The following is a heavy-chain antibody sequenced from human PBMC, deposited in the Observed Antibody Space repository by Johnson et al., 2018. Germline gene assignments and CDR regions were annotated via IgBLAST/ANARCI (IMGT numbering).Heavy chain of an antibody. J-gene: IGHJ1*01. CDR2: SSWNGGTI. CDR3: AKDMQSGLAVADTSYVQH. Sequence: VQLVQSGGGVVRPGGSLRLSCAASGFTFEDYAMHWVRQAPGKGLEWVSGSSWNGGTIGYADSVNGRFTISRDNAKNSLYLQMNSLRPEDTALYYCAKDMQSGLAVADTSYVQHWGQGTLVTVSS. CDR1: GFTFEDYA. V-gene: IGHV3-9*01. D-gene: IGHD6-19*01.